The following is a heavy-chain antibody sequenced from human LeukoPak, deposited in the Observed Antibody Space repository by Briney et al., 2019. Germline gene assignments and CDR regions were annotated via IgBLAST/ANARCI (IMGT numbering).Heavy chain of an antibody. CDR2: ISGSGGST. J-gene: IGHJ4*02. Sequence: GGSLRLSCAASGFTFSSYAMSWVRQAPGKGLEWVSAISGSGGSTYYADSVKGRSTISRDNSKNTLYLQMNSLRAEDTAVYYCAKCLGCYDFWSGYSAPDYWGQGTLVTVSS. CDR1: GFTFSSYA. CDR3: AKCLGCYDFWSGYSAPDY. D-gene: IGHD3-3*01. V-gene: IGHV3-23*01.